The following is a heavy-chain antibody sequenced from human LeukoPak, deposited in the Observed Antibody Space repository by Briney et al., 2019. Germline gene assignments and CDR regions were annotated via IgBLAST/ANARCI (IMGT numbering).Heavy chain of an antibody. J-gene: IGHJ6*03. D-gene: IGHD4-17*01. CDR3: ARLHPLRRGHYYYYMDV. Sequence: SETLSLTCAVYGGSFSGYYWNWIRQPPGKGLEWIGEINHSGSTNYNPSLKSRVTISVDTSENQFSLKLSSVTAADTAVYYCARLHPLRRGHYYYYMDVWGKGTTVTVSS. CDR2: INHSGST. CDR1: GGSFSGYY. V-gene: IGHV4-34*01.